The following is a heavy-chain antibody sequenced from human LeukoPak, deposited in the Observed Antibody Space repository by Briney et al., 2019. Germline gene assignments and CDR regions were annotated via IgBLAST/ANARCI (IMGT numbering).Heavy chain of an antibody. V-gene: IGHV1-2*02. Sequence: ASVKVPCKASGYTFTGYYMHWVRQAPGQGLEWMGWINPNSGGTNYAQKFQGRVTMTRDTSISTAYMELSRLRSDDTAVYYCARDKPRYDILTGYYNLVYWGQGTLVTVSS. J-gene: IGHJ4*02. CDR3: ARDKPRYDILTGYYNLVY. CDR1: GYTFTGYY. D-gene: IGHD3-9*01. CDR2: INPNSGGT.